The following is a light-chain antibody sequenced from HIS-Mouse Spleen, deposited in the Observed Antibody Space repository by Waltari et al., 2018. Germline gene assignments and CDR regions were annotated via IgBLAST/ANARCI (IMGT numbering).Light chain of an antibody. CDR1: QSVLYSSNNKNY. J-gene: IGKJ1*01. V-gene: IGKV4-1*01. Sequence: DIVMTQSPDSLAVSLGERATINCQSSQSVLYSSNNKNYLAWYQQKPGQPPKLLIYWASTRESGVPDRFSGSGSGTDFTLTISSLQAEDVAVYYCQQYYSTPPRTFGQGTKVEIK. CDR2: WAS. CDR3: QQYYSTPPRT.